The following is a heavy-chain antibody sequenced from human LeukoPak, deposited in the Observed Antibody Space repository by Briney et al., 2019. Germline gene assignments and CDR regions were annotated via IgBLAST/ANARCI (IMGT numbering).Heavy chain of an antibody. D-gene: IGHD1-26*01. J-gene: IGHJ4*02. CDR3: AKDARVGAVDY. CDR1: GFTFSSYW. Sequence: PGGSLRLSCAASGFTFSSYWMHWVRQAPGKGLEWVAVISYDGSNKYYADSVKGRFTISRDNSKNTLYLQMNSLRAEDTAVYYCAKDARVGAVDYWGQGTLVTVSS. CDR2: ISYDGSNK. V-gene: IGHV3-30*18.